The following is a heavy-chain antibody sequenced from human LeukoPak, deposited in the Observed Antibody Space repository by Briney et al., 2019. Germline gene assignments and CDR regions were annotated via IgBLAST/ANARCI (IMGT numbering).Heavy chain of an antibody. CDR2: ISSSGSTI. J-gene: IGHJ6*02. Sequence: GGSLRLSCAASGFTFSDYYMSWIRQAPGKGXXXXSYISSSGSTIYYADSVKGRFTISRDNAKNSLYLQMNSLRAEDTAVYYCARAYGDYYYGMDVWGQGTTVTVSS. CDR1: GFTFSDYY. D-gene: IGHD4-17*01. CDR3: ARAYGDYYYGMDV. V-gene: IGHV3-11*01.